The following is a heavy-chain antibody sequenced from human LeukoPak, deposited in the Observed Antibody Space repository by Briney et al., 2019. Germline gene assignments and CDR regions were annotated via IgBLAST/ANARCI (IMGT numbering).Heavy chain of an antibody. Sequence: PGRSLRLSCSASGFTFSSYAIHWVRQAPGKGLKWVAVISYDGINKYYADSVKGRFTVSRDNSKNTLYLQMNNLRTEDTAVYYCAPPNPLRGRVKDYGGPGPLVPVS. V-gene: IGHV3-30-3*01. CDR3: APPNPLRGRVKDY. J-gene: IGHJ4*02. CDR1: GFTFSSYA. CDR2: ISYDGINK. D-gene: IGHD3-10*01.